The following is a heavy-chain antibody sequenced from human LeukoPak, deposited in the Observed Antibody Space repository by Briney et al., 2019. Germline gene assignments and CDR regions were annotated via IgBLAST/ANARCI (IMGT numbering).Heavy chain of an antibody. Sequence: SETLSLSCTVSGDSITSNSHYWGWIPQPPGKTLEWIGSLHHTGRNYSNTALQSRVSISLDTSQSQFSLKLNSVTAADSGVYYCVAEMTASAAFYFWGQGTMVAVSS. D-gene: IGHD2-21*02. J-gene: IGHJ3*01. V-gene: IGHV4-39*01. CDR3: VAEMTASAAFYF. CDR2: LHHTGRN. CDR1: GDSITSNSHY.